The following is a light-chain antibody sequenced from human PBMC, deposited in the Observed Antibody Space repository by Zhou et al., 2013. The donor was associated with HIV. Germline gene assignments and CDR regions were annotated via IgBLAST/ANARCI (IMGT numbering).Light chain of an antibody. J-gene: IGKJ1*01. CDR1: QSISTW. CDR3: QQYAHXRT. CDR2: KAS. V-gene: IGKV1-5*03. Sequence: DIQMTQFPSTLSASVGDRVTITCRASQSISTWLAWYQQKPGKAPKLLIYKASTLESGVPSRFSGSGSGAEFTLTISSLQPDDFATYYCQQYAHXRTFGQGTKVGNQ.